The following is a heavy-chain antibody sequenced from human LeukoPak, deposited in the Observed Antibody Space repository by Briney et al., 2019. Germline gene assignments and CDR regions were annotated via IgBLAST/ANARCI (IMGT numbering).Heavy chain of an antibody. CDR2: ISGSGGST. V-gene: IGHV3-23*01. Sequence: GGSLRLSCAASGFTFSSYAMSWVRQAPGKGLEWVSAISGSGGSTYYADSVKGRLTISRDNSKNTLYLQMNSLRAEDTAVYYCAKDSGYYYIFDAFDIWGQGTMVTVSS. D-gene: IGHD3-22*01. CDR3: AKDSGYYYIFDAFDI. CDR1: GFTFSSYA. J-gene: IGHJ3*02.